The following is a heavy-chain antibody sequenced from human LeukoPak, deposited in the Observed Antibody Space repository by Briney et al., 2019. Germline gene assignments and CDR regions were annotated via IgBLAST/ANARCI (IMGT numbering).Heavy chain of an antibody. CDR1: GFTFSSYG. Sequence: GGSLRLSCAASGFTFSSYGMHWVRQAPGEGLEWVAVIWYDGSNKYYADSVKGRFTISRDNSKNTLYLQMNSLRAEDTAVYYCAKDKDVEEIASFFDYWGQGTLVTVSS. D-gene: IGHD5-24*01. CDR3: AKDKDVEEIASFFDY. V-gene: IGHV3-33*06. CDR2: IWYDGSNK. J-gene: IGHJ4*02.